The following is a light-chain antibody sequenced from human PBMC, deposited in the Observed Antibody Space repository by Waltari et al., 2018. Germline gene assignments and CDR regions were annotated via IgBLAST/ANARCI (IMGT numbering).Light chain of an antibody. CDR2: GAS. CDR3: QQFGSSPPMYT. Sequence: EIVLTQSPGTLSLSPGERATLSYRASQSVSSSYLAWYQQKPGQAPRLLIYGASSRAPGIPDRFSGSGSGTDFTLTISRLEPEDFALFYCQQFGSSPPMYTFGQGTKLEIK. J-gene: IGKJ2*01. V-gene: IGKV3-20*01. CDR1: QSVSSSY.